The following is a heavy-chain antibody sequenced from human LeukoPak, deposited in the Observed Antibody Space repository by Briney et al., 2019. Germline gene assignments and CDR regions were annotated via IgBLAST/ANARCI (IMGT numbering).Heavy chain of an antibody. D-gene: IGHD3-22*01. CDR3: ARDSVIVVAHGYFDY. Sequence: PGGSLRLSCAASGFTFSSYAMHWVHQAPGKGLEWVAVISYDGSNKYYADSVKGRFTISRDNSKNTLYLQMNSLRAEDTAVYYCARDSVIVVAHGYFDYWGQGTLVTVSS. V-gene: IGHV3-30-3*01. CDR1: GFTFSSYA. J-gene: IGHJ4*02. CDR2: ISYDGSNK.